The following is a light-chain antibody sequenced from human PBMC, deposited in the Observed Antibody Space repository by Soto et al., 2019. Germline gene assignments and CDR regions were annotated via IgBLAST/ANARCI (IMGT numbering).Light chain of an antibody. CDR2: EVN. Sequence: QSALTQPPSASGSPGQSVTISCTGTGTDVGGYDYVSWYQQHPGKVPKLMIYEVNKRPSGVPDRFSGSKSGNTASLTVSGLQPEDEADYYCTSYAGGNNVFGTGTKLTVL. J-gene: IGLJ1*01. CDR1: GTDVGGYDY. CDR3: TSYAGGNNV. V-gene: IGLV2-8*01.